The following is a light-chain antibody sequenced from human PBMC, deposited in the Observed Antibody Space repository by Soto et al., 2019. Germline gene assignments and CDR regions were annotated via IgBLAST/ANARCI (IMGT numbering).Light chain of an antibody. Sequence: AIRMTQSPSSLSASTGDRVTITCRASQGISSYLAWYQQKPGKAPKLLIYAASTLQSGVPSRFSGSGSGTDFPLTISCLQSEDFATYYCQQYYSYPGTFGQGTKLEIK. V-gene: IGKV1-8*01. CDR1: QGISSY. CDR3: QQYYSYPGT. J-gene: IGKJ2*01. CDR2: AAS.